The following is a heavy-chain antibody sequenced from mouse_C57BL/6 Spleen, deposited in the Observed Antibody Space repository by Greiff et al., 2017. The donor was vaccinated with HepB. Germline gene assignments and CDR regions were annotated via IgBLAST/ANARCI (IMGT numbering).Heavy chain of an antibody. CDR2: IDPSDSYT. D-gene: IGHD2-4*01. CDR3: ARYDDYDEGGFDY. Sequence: QVQLQQPGAELVMPGASVKLSCKASGYTFTSYWMHWVKQRPGQGLEWIGEIDPSDSYTNYNQKFKGKSTLTVDKSSSTAYMQLSSLTSEDSAVYYGARYDDYDEGGFDYWGQGTTLTVSS. J-gene: IGHJ2*01. CDR1: GYTFTSYW. V-gene: IGHV1-69*01.